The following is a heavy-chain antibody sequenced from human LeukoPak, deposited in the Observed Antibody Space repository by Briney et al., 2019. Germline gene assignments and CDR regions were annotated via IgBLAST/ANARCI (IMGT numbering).Heavy chain of an antibody. V-gene: IGHV3-30*18. CDR1: GFTFSSYG. D-gene: IGHD3-22*01. J-gene: IGHJ4*02. Sequence: GGSLRLSCAASGFTFSSYGMHWVRQAPGKGLEWVAVISYDGSNKYYADSVKGRFTISRDNSKNTLYLQMNSLRAEDTAVYYCAKSHYYDSSGFDYWGQGTLVTVSS. CDR2: ISYDGSNK. CDR3: AKSHYYDSSGFDY.